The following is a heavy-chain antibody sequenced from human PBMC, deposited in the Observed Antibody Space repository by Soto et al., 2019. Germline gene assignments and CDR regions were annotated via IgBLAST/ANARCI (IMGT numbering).Heavy chain of an antibody. Sequence: PGGSLRLSCAASGFTFSSYGMHWVRQAPGKGLEWVAVISYDGSNKYYADSVKGRFTISRDNSKNTLYLQMNSLRAEDTAVYYCAKDREPGYSSSWYLLDPWGQGTLVTVSS. J-gene: IGHJ5*02. CDR1: GFTFSSYG. V-gene: IGHV3-30*18. CDR2: ISYDGSNK. CDR3: AKDREPGYSSSWYLLDP. D-gene: IGHD6-13*01.